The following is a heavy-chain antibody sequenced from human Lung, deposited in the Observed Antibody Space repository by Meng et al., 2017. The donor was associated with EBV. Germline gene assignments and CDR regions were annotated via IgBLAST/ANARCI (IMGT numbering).Heavy chain of an antibody. Sequence: QVQVEESGPGLVQPSQTLPLTCPVSGGSVISGGYYWSWIRQQPGKGLEWIGYIYYTGSSFYNPSLKSRVTISVDTSKNQFSLNLSSVTAADTAVYYCANAGRFGESLGDYWGQGILVTVSS. CDR2: IYYTGSS. CDR1: GGSVISGGYY. V-gene: IGHV4-31*03. D-gene: IGHD3-10*01. CDR3: ANAGRFGESLGDY. J-gene: IGHJ4*02.